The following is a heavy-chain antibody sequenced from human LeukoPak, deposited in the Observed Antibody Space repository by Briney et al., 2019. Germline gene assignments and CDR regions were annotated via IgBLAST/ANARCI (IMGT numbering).Heavy chain of an antibody. CDR2: ISGSGAST. Sequence: GGSLRLSCLTSGFTLSTNAMSWVRQAPGKGLEWISGISGSGASTYYADSVKGRFTISRDDSRNTLYLQMNSLRGDDSAVYYCAKDVGKWESLHFFDYWGQGTLVTVSS. J-gene: IGHJ4*02. CDR3: AKDVGKWESLHFFDY. CDR1: GFTLSTNA. D-gene: IGHD1-26*01. V-gene: IGHV3-23*01.